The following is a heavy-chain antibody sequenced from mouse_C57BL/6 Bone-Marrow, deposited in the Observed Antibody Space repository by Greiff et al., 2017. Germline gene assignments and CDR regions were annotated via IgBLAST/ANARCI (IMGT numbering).Heavy chain of an antibody. CDR3: ARHFGYYGSSYVESYYAMDY. J-gene: IGHJ4*01. V-gene: IGHV1-18*01. D-gene: IGHD1-1*01. CDR1: GYTFTDYN. Sequence: EVQLQQSGPELVKPGASVKIPCKASGYTFTDYNMDWVKQSHGKSLEWIGDINPNNGGTIYNQKFKGKATLTVDKSSSTAYMELRSLTSEDTAVYYCARHFGYYGSSYVESYYAMDYWGQGTSVTVSS. CDR2: INPNNGGT.